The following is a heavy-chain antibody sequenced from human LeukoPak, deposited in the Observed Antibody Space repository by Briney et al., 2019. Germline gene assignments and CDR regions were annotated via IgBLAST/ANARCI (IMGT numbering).Heavy chain of an antibody. J-gene: IGHJ4*02. CDR3: ARESIGGGRYELNDY. CDR1: GFNFRLFA. D-gene: IGHD6-19*01. CDR2: IGGSAAST. V-gene: IGHV3-23*01. Sequence: GGSLRLSCAASGFNFRLFAMHWVRQAPGKGLEWVSGIGGSAASTFYADSVKGRFTISRDNARDSLYLQMNSLRAEDTAVYYCARESIGGGRYELNDYWGQGTLVTASS.